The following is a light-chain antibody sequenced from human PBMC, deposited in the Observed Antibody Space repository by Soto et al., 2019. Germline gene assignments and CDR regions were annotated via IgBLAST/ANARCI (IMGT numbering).Light chain of an antibody. CDR1: QGIRDD. Sequence: AIQMTQSPSSLSASVGDRVTITCRASQGIRDDLGWYQQKPGKAPKLLIYSASSLQSGVPSRFSGSGSGTDFPLTISSLQPEDFATYYCLQDYNYPWTFGQGTKVDI. V-gene: IGKV1-6*01. CDR2: SAS. J-gene: IGKJ1*01. CDR3: LQDYNYPWT.